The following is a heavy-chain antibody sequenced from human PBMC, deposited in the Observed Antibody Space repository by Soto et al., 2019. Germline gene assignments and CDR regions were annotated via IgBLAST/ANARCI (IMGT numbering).Heavy chain of an antibody. J-gene: IGHJ6*02. CDR3: ARGSSIAGLYYGMDV. CDR2: NYHSGIT. CDR1: GGSISSGGYY. Sequence: QVQLQESGPGLVKPSQTLSLTCTVSGGSISSGGYYWTWIRQHPGKGLEWIGYNYHSGITYYNPSLQSRVTISLDTSKNQFSLKLSSVTAADTAVYYCARGSSIAGLYYGMDVWGQGTTVTVSS. V-gene: IGHV4-31*03. D-gene: IGHD6-6*01.